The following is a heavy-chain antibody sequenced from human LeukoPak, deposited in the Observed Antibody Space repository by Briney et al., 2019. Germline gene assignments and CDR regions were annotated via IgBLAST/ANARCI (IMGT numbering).Heavy chain of an antibody. D-gene: IGHD1-20*01. CDR1: GFSISTSGVG. Sequence: QTLSLTCTFSGFSISTSGVGVGWIRQPPEKAPEWLAVIYWDDDNRYSPSLKSRLTITKVTSKNQVVPIMTNIDPVDTATSYCAHRRSGYNWTHGDFDYWGQGSLVTVSS. J-gene: IGHJ4*02. V-gene: IGHV2-5*02. CDR3: AHRRSGYNWTHGDFDY. CDR2: IYWDDDN.